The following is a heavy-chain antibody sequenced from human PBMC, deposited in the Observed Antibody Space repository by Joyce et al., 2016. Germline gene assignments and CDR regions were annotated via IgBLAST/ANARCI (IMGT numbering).Heavy chain of an antibody. CDR3: ARFGPHQWSEGFY. V-gene: IGHV3-23*01. J-gene: IGHJ4*02. Sequence: EVQLLESGGSLVQPGGSLRVSCAASGFTFRNYAMGWVRQAPGKGREWVSAISDDGGRRHYADSVKGRFTISRDNSKNTVYLQINSLRAEDTAIYYCARFGPHQWSEGFYWGQGTLVTVSS. CDR1: GFTFRNYA. D-gene: IGHD3-10*01. CDR2: ISDDGGRR.